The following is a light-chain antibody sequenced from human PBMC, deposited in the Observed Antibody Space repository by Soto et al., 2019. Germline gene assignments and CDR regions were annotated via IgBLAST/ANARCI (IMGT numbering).Light chain of an antibody. CDR1: QSVSNN. J-gene: IGKJ1*01. CDR2: DAS. V-gene: IGKV3-15*01. Sequence: ILMTQSPATLSVSPGERATLSCRASQSVSNNLAWYQQKPGQAPRLLIYDASTRATGIPARFSGSGSGTAFTLTISGLQSEDFAVYSCQQYNNWPPWTFGQGTKVEIK. CDR3: QQYNNWPPWT.